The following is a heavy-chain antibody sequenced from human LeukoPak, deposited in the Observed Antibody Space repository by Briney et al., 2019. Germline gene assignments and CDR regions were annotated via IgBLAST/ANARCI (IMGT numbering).Heavy chain of an antibody. D-gene: IGHD4-17*01. V-gene: IGHV1-46*01. Sequence: GASVKVSCKASGYTFTSNYIHWVRQAPGQGLEWMGMIYPRDGSTSYAQKFQGRVTVTRDTSASTAYMELSSLRSEDTAVYYCARTTVTKGVDYWGQGTLVTVSS. CDR3: ARTTVTKGVDY. J-gene: IGHJ4*02. CDR2: IYPRDGST. CDR1: GYTFTSNY.